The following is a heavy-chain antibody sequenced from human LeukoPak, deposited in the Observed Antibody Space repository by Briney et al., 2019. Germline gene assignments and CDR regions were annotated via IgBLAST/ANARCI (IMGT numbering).Heavy chain of an antibody. CDR1: GFTFNNYN. J-gene: IGHJ6*03. V-gene: IGHV3-21*01. CDR3: ARDPYSGNYGNYYYYYMGV. CDR2: ITSSGTYI. D-gene: IGHD1-26*01. Sequence: SGGSLRLSCATSGFTFNNYNMDWVRQAPGRALEWVSSITSSGTYIFYADSVKGRFTISRDNAKNSLYLQMNSLGPEDTAVYYCARDPYSGNYGNYYYYYMGVWGKGTTVTISS.